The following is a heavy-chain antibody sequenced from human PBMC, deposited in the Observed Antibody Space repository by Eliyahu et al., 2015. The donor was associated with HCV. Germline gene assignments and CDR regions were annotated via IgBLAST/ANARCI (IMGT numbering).Heavy chain of an antibody. J-gene: IGHJ6*02. V-gene: IGHV4-59*01. CDR1: GGSISNSY. Sequence: QVQLQESGPGLVKPPETLSLTCTVSGGSISNSYWSWIRQPPGKGLEWIGYVYYSGSTNYNPSLKSRVTISVDTSKNQFSLRLTSVTAADTAVYYCARSYGSGHYFYGMDVWGQGTTVTVSS. CDR2: VYYSGST. D-gene: IGHD3-10*01. CDR3: ARSYGSGHYFYGMDV.